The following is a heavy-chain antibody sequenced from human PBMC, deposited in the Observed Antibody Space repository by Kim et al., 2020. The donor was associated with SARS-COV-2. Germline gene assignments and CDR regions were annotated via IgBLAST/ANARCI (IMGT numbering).Heavy chain of an antibody. CDR3: AVPYDGDYGYFDY. D-gene: IGHD4-17*01. J-gene: IGHJ4*02. V-gene: IGHV1-46*01. Sequence: YAQKFQARVTMTRDTSTSTVYMGLSSLRSEDTAVYYCAVPYDGDYGYFDYWGQGTLVTVSS.